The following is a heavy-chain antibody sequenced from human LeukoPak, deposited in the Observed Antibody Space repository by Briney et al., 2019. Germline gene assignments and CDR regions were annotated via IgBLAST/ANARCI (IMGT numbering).Heavy chain of an antibody. CDR2: INHSGST. V-gene: IGHV4-39*07. D-gene: IGHD5-18*01. Sequence: PSETLSLTCTVSGGSISSSSYYWGWIRQPPGKGLEWIGKINHSGSTTYNPSLKSRVTISVDTSKSQFSLKLTSVTAADTAVYYCARRGEIQPPWWYFDLWGRGTLVAVSP. CDR1: GGSISSSSYY. CDR3: ARRGEIQPPWWYFDL. J-gene: IGHJ2*01.